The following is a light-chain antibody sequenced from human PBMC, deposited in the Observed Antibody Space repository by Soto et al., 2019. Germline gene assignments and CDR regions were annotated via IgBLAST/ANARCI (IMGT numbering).Light chain of an antibody. CDR1: QSVSTS. CDR3: QQRSNWPRT. CDR2: DAS. V-gene: IGKV3-11*01. J-gene: IGKJ5*01. Sequence: EIVLTQSPATLSLSPGERATLSCRASQSVSTSLAWYQQKPGQAPRVLIYDASSRATGIPARFSGSGSGTDFTLTISSLEPKDFAVYYCQQRSNWPRTFGQGTRLEIK.